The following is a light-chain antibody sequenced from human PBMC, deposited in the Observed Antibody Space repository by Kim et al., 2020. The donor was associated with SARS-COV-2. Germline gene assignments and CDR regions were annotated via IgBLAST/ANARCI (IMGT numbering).Light chain of an antibody. J-gene: IGKJ2*01. CDR2: GAT. V-gene: IGKV3-15*01. Sequence: EIVMTQSPPTLSVSPGDRATLSCRASQDITNSLAWYQQKPGQAPRLLIYGATTRATGVPVRFSGRQSGTEFTLTISSLQSEDFAVYYCQQYRTWPLFGPGTSWRS. CDR3: QQYRTWPL. CDR1: QDITNS.